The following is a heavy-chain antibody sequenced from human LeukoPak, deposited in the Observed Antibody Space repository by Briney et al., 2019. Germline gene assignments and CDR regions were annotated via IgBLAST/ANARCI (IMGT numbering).Heavy chain of an antibody. Sequence: GGSLRLSCAASGFTFSGYSMNWVRHAPGKGLEWVSSITSSSAYIYYADSVKGRFTVSRDNAKNSLYLQMNSLRAEDTAVYCCVLWPTIALNYWGQGTLVTVSS. V-gene: IGHV3-21*01. CDR2: ITSSSAYI. J-gene: IGHJ4*02. CDR3: VLWPTIALNY. CDR1: GFTFSGYS. D-gene: IGHD2-21*01.